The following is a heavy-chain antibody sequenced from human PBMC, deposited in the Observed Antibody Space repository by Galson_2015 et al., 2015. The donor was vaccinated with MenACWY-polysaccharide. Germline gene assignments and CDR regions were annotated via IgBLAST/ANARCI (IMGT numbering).Heavy chain of an antibody. J-gene: IGHJ5*02. CDR3: AISKVTSGSFGWFGP. V-gene: IGHV4-31*01. Sequence: TLSLTCPVSGVSVTSGGFCWNWIRQHPERGLEWIGYIYYTGFNKSNPSLKSPISVSMDTSKNQFSLRLSSVTAADTAVYYWAISKVTSGSFGWFGPWGQGTLVTVSS. CDR1: GVSVTSGGFC. CDR2: IYYTGFN. D-gene: IGHD3-10*01.